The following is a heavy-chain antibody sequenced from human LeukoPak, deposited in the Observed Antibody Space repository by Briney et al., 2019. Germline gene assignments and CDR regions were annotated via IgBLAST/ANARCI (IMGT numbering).Heavy chain of an antibody. J-gene: IGHJ6*04. D-gene: IGHD2-2*01. Sequence: PGGSLRLSCAASGFTSTDNNMSWVRQAPGKGLEWVSYISYSSSIIYYADSVKGRFTISRDNAKNSLYLQMSSLRAEDTAVYYCEGRGVNYCSSTSCLDYWGKGTTVTVSS. CDR2: ISYSSSII. CDR1: GFTSTDNN. CDR3: EGRGVNYCSSTSCLDY. V-gene: IGHV3-48*01.